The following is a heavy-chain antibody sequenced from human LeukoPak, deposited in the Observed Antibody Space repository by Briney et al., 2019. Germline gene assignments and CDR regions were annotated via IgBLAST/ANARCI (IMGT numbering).Heavy chain of an antibody. Sequence: PGGSLRLSCAASGFTSSSYAMHWVRQAPGKGLEWVAVISYDGSNKYYADSVKGRFTISRDNSKNTLYLQMSSLRAEDTAVYYCARERYSGSYYWFDPWGQGTLVTVSS. D-gene: IGHD1-26*01. CDR2: ISYDGSNK. CDR3: ARERYSGSYYWFDP. J-gene: IGHJ5*02. CDR1: GFTSSSYA. V-gene: IGHV3-30*15.